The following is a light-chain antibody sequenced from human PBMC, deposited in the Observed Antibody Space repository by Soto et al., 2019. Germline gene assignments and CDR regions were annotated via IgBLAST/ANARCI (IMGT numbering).Light chain of an antibody. CDR3: QQYYSFLWT. CDR2: DAS. CDR1: QSISMY. V-gene: IGKV1-5*01. Sequence: DIQMTQSPSTLSASVGDRVTITCRASQSISMYLNWYQQKPGKAPKLLIYDASSLESGVPSRFSGSESGTEFTLTISSLQPDDFATYYCQQYYSFLWTSGQGTKV. J-gene: IGKJ1*01.